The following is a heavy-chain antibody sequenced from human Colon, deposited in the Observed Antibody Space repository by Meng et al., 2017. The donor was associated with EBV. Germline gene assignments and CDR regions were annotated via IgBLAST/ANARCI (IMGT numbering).Heavy chain of an antibody. Sequence: HVQLPRWGAGLWTPSETLSLACAVNGGSLSGAYWNLIRQPPGKGLEWIGECIHGGSPSYNPALKSRVTISIDTSKNQLSLMLSSVTAADTAVYYCARRPTGIDYWGQGTLVTVSS. V-gene: IGHV4-34*12. CDR2: CIHGGSP. J-gene: IGHJ4*02. CDR1: GGSLSGAY. CDR3: ARRPTGIDY. D-gene: IGHD2-8*02.